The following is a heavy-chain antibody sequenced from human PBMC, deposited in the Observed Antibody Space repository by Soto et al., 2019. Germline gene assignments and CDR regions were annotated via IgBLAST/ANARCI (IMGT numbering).Heavy chain of an antibody. CDR1: GFTFSSYG. CDR3: ARAEIAGYSSGGSLDY. CDR2: IWYDGSNK. Sequence: GGSLRLSCAASGFTFSSYGMHWVRQAPGKGLEWVAVIWYDGSNKYYADSVKGRFTISRDNSKNTLYLQMNSLRAEDTAVYYCARAEIAGYSSGGSLDYWGQGTLVTVSS. J-gene: IGHJ4*02. V-gene: IGHV3-33*01. D-gene: IGHD6-19*01.